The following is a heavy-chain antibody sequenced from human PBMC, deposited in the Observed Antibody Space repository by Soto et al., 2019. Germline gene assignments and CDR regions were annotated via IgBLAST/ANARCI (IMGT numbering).Heavy chain of an antibody. D-gene: IGHD3-9*01. J-gene: IGHJ6*03. CDR1: GYRFTSYW. CDR3: ARSPVTYDILTGSPYYYMDV. CDR2: IYPGDSDT. Sequence: GESLKISCKGSGYRFTSYWIGWVRQMPGKGLEWMGIIYPGDSDTRYSPSFQGQVTISADKSISTAYLQWSSLKASDTAMYYCARSPVTYDILTGSPYYYMDVWGKGTTVTVSS. V-gene: IGHV5-51*01.